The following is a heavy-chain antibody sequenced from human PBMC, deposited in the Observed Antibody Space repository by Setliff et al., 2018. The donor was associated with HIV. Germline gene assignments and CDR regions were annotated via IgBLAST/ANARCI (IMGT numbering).Heavy chain of an antibody. D-gene: IGHD4-17*01. CDR2: ISDDGHSK. CDR3: ARGPLGDYRDFYYYMDV. V-gene: IGHV3-30*04. CDR1: GFTFSLHA. Sequence: PGESLKISCAASGFTFSLHAVHWVRQPPGKGLEWVAVISDDGHSKFYADSVTGRFTISRDNSKNTLYLQMNTLRAEDTAVYYCARGPLGDYRDFYYYMDVWGKGTTVTVSS. J-gene: IGHJ6*03.